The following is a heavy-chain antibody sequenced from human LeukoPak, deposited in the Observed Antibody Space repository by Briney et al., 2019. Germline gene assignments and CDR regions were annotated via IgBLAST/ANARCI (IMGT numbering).Heavy chain of an antibody. CDR3: ARDKLGGSMAGSNFDY. V-gene: IGHV3-30*04. D-gene: IGHD6-19*01. CDR1: GFTFSSYA. CDR2: ISYDGSNK. Sequence: PGRSLRLSCAASGFTFSSYAMHWVRQAPGKGLEWVAVISYDGSNKYYADSVKGRFTISRDNSKNTLYLQMNSLRAEDTAVYYCARDKLGGSMAGSNFDYWGQGTLVTVSS. J-gene: IGHJ4*02.